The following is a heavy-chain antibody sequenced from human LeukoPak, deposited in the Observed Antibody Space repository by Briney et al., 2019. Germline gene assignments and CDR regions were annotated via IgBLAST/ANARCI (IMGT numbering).Heavy chain of an antibody. V-gene: IGHV3-20*01. Sequence: GGSLRLSCAASGFTFDDYGMSWVRQAPGKGLEWVSGINWNGGSTGYADSVKGRFTISRDNAKNSLYLQMNSLRAEDTALYHCARDGGGSLPDYWGQGTLATVSS. D-gene: IGHD3-16*01. CDR2: INWNGGST. J-gene: IGHJ4*02. CDR1: GFTFDDYG. CDR3: ARDGGGSLPDY.